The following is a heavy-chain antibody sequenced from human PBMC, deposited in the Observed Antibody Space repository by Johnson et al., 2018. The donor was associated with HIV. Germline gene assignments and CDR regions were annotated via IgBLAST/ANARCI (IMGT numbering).Heavy chain of an antibody. D-gene: IGHD4-17*01. J-gene: IGHJ3*02. CDR3: ARDGVDYGDDDGALDI. Sequence: VQLVESGGGLVKPGGSLRLSCVVSGFTFSDYYMSWIRQAPGKGLEWVSYISSSGNTMYYADSVKGRFTISRDNSKNTLYLQMNSLRAEDTAVYYCARDGVDYGDDDGALDIGGQGTMVTVSS. V-gene: IGHV3-11*01. CDR2: ISSSGNTM. CDR1: GFTFSDYY.